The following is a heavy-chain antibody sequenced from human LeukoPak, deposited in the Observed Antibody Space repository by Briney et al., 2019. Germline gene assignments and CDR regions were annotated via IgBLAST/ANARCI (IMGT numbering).Heavy chain of an antibody. CDR1: GGSISHTNYY. Sequence: SETLSLTCTVSGGSISHTNYYSGWIRQPPGNGLEWIGSISYSGSTYYNPSLKSRVSISVDMSKDQFSLKLTSMTAAHTAVYYCAITPGPYDSSRNYYPFDYWGPGTLVTVSS. CDR3: AITPGPYDSSRNYYPFDY. D-gene: IGHD3-22*01. CDR2: ISYSGST. J-gene: IGHJ4*02. V-gene: IGHV4-39*07.